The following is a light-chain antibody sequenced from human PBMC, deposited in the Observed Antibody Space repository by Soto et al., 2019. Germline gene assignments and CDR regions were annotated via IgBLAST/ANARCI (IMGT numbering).Light chain of an antibody. Sequence: ETVMTQSPATLSVSPGERATLSCGASQSVSNNLAWYQQKPGQAPRLLIYGASTRATGIPARFSGSGSGTEFTLTISRLQPEYFAFYFCQQNNNWPPFTFGQGTKLEIK. J-gene: IGKJ2*01. CDR2: GAS. V-gene: IGKV3-15*01. CDR3: QQNNNWPPFT. CDR1: QSVSNN.